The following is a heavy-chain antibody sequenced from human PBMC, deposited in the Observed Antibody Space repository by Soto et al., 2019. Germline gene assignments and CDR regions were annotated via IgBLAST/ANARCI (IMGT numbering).Heavy chain of an antibody. J-gene: IGHJ6*02. CDR1: GGSISSGDYY. D-gene: IGHD4-17*01. V-gene: IGHV4-30-4*01. Sequence: QVQLQESGPGLVKPSQTLSLTCTVSGGSISSGDYYWSWIRQPPGKGLEWIGYIYYSGSTYYNPSLKSRVTRSVDTSNNQFALRLSSVTAADTAGYYWARASTVVTAVWGQGTRVTVS. CDR2: IYYSGST. CDR3: ARASTVVTAV.